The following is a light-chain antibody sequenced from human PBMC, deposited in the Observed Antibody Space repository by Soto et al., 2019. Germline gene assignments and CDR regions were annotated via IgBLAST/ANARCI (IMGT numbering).Light chain of an antibody. CDR3: QQYDSYSPS. Sequence: DIPMTQSPSSVSASVGDRVTITCRASQGISSWLAWYQQKPGKAPKLLIYDASSLESGVPSRFSGSGSGTEFTLTISSLQPDDFATYYCQQYDSYSPSFGQGTKLEIK. CDR2: DAS. CDR1: QGISSW. V-gene: IGKV1-5*01. J-gene: IGKJ2*01.